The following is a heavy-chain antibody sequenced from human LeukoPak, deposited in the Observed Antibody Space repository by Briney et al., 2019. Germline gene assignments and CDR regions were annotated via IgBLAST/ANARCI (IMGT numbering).Heavy chain of an antibody. CDR1: GFTFSSYA. CDR3: ARDRVGAYAFDI. V-gene: IGHV3-33*08. D-gene: IGHD1-26*01. Sequence: GGSLRLSCAASGFTFSSYAMHWVRQAPGKGLEWVAVIWYDGSNKYYADSVKGRFTISRDNSKNTLYLQMNSLRAEDTAVYYCARDRVGAYAFDIWGQGTMVTVSS. CDR2: IWYDGSNK. J-gene: IGHJ3*02.